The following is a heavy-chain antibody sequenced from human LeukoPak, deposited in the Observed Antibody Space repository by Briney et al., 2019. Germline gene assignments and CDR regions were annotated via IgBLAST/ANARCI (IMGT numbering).Heavy chain of an antibody. CDR1: GGSFSGYY. CDR3: ASRDQAGATTGNWFDP. CDR2: INHSGST. J-gene: IGHJ5*02. Sequence: SETLSLTCAVYGGSFSGYYWSWIRQPPGKGLEWIGEINHSGSTNYNPSLKSRVTISVDTSKNQFSLKLSSVTAADTAVYYCASRDQAGATTGNWFDPWGQGTLVTVSS. D-gene: IGHD1-26*01. V-gene: IGHV4-34*01.